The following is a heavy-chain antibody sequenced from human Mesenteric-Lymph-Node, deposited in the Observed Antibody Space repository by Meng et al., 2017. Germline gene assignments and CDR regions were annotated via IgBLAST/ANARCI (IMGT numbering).Heavy chain of an antibody. V-gene: IGHV4-61*01. J-gene: IGHJ5*02. CDR1: GCPVSSGSYY. CDR2: IYYSGST. CDR3: ARGRSDWFDP. Sequence: VQLRGAGPGLCRPSETPSPTCPVSGCPVSSGSYYWSWIRPAPGKGLEWIGYIYYSGSTNYNPSLKSRVTMSVDTSKNQFSLKLSSVTAADTAVYYCARGRSDWFDPWGQGTLVTVSS.